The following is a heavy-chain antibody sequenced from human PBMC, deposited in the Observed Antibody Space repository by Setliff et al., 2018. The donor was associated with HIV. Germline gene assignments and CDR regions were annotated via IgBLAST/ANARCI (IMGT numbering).Heavy chain of an antibody. D-gene: IGHD6-13*01. CDR1: GYSFTDYA. CDR3: ARGWHSTSPNSYFDH. V-gene: IGHV1-3*03. CDR2: INIGNGDT. J-gene: IGHJ4*02. Sequence: GASVKVSCKASGYSFTDYAMNWVRQAPGQGLEWMGWINIGNGDTKYSQDFHDRVTISRDTPATTVYMELSSLRSDDMAVYYCARGWHSTSPNSYFDHWGQGSLVTVSS.